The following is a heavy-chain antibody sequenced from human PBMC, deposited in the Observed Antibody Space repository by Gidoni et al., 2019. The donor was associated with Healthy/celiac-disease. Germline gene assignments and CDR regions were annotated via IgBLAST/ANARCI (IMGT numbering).Heavy chain of an antibody. CDR2: SRGSGVST. V-gene: IGHV3-23*04. CDR1: GTSFSSSA. J-gene: IGHJ5*02. Sequence: EVQLGAAGGGLVQRGGPRRLSCAAAGTSFSSSAMSWARQAPGKWLEWISASRGSGVSTYYADSGKGRFTISRDNSKNPLYLQMNSLRAEDTSVYYCAKDVSSSGCYPYWFDPWGQGTLVTVSS. CDR3: AKDVSSSGCYPYWFDP. D-gene: IGHD6-19*01.